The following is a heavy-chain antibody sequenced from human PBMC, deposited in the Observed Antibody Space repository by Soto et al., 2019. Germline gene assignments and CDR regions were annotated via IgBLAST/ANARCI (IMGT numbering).Heavy chain of an antibody. CDR1: GFTFSSYA. V-gene: IGHV3-23*01. CDR2: IRHSGGST. Sequence: EVQLLESGGGLVQPGGSLRLSCAASGFTFSSYAVSWVRQAPGKGLEWVSAIRHSGGSTYYGDSVKGRFIISRDNSKNTRHQQVKSLRAEDAAVYYCAKVPLDCSSPCCHAHFYYYMDVWGKGATVTDSS. J-gene: IGHJ6*03. D-gene: IGHD2-2*01. CDR3: AKVPLDCSSPCCHAHFYYYMDV.